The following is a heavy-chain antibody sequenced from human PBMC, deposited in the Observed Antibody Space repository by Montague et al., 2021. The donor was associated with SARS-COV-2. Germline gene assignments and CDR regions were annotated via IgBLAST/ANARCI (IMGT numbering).Heavy chain of an antibody. V-gene: IGHV4-59*01. J-gene: IGHJ4*02. CDR2: IYYSGST. CDR3: ASHVPVSWSDLDY. D-gene: IGHD3-3*01. CDR1: GGSISSYY. Sequence: SETLSLTCTVSGGSISSYYWSWIRQPPGKGLEWIGYIYYSGSTNYNPSLKSRVTISVDTATNQFSRKLSSVTAADTAVYFCASHVPVSWSDLDYWGQGTLVTLSS.